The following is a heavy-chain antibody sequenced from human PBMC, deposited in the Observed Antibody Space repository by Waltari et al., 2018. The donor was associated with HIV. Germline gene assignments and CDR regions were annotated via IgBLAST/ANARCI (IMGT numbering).Heavy chain of an antibody. CDR3: ARGGGPHDFWSASEGYYGMDV. CDR2: IYSSGRS. J-gene: IGHJ6*02. D-gene: IGHD3-3*01. CDR1: GDAISSVSPS. Sequence: QVQLQESGPGRVKHSQTLSLTCTVSGDAISSVSPSWTLIRQPAGKGLEWIGRIYSSGRSSYNPSLSSRVTISIDTAKNQFSLMLSAVTPADTAVYYCARGGGPHDFWSASEGYYGMDVWGQGTTVTVSS. V-gene: IGHV4-61*02.